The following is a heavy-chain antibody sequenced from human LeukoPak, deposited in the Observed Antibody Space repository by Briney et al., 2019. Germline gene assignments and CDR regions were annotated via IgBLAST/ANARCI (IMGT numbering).Heavy chain of an antibody. V-gene: IGHV1-18*01. Sequence: ASVTVSFTASGYTFTSYGISWVRQAPGQGLEWMGWISAYNGNTNYAQKLQGRVTMTTDTSTSTAYMELRSLRSDDTAVYYCARDFQRSEYSSGWYSDYWGQGALVTVSS. CDR1: GYTFTSYG. D-gene: IGHD6-19*01. J-gene: IGHJ4*02. CDR3: ARDFQRSEYSSGWYSDY. CDR2: ISAYNGNT.